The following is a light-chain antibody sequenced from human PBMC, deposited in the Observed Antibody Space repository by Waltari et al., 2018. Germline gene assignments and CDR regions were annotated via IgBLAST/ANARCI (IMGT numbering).Light chain of an antibody. J-gene: IGKJ1*01. Sequence: ELVLTQSPGTLSLSPGKRATLFCRASQSVTRTLAWYQQKPGQAPRLLIYDASSRATGIPDSFSGSGYGTDFSLTISRVEPEDFAVYYCQKYGTLPATFGQGTKVESK. CDR1: QSVTRT. CDR2: DAS. V-gene: IGKV3-20*01. CDR3: QKYGTLPAT.